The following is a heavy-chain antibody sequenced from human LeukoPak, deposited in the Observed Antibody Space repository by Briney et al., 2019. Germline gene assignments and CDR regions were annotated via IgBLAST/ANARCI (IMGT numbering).Heavy chain of an antibody. CDR2: INHSGST. V-gene: IGHV4-34*01. J-gene: IGHJ6*03. Sequence: SETLSLTCAVYGGSFSGYYWSWIRQPPGKGLEWIGEINHSGSTNYNPSLKSRVTISVDTSKNQFSLKLSSVTAADTAVYYCARRAHSNYPYYHYYMDVWGKGTTVTVSS. CDR3: ARRAHSNYPYYHYYMDV. D-gene: IGHD4-11*01. CDR1: GGSFSGYY.